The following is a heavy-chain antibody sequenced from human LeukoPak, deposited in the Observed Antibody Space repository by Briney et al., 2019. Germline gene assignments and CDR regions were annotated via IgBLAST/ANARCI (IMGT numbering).Heavy chain of an antibody. Sequence: GGSLRLSCAAPGFTFSSYAMSWVRQAPGKGLEWVSAISGSGGSTYYADSVKGRFTISRDNSKNTLYLQMNSLRAEDTAVYYCAKGAASRCRGALCYPFDCWGQGTLVTVSS. J-gene: IGHJ4*02. CDR2: ISGSGGST. V-gene: IGHV3-23*01. CDR1: GFTFSSYA. CDR3: AKGAASRCRGALCYPFDC. D-gene: IGHD2-15*01.